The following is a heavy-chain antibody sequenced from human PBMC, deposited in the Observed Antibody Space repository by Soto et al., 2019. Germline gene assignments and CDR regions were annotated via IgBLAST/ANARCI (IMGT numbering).Heavy chain of an antibody. Sequence: PGGSLRLSCAASGFSISSYEIQWVRQAPGKGLEWVSFMSSSGRTIYYADSVRGRFTISRDNSLKTLYLHMRSLRPEDTAVYYCAHPRGYGVFDAVDIWGQGTMVTVSS. V-gene: IGHV3-48*03. J-gene: IGHJ3*02. CDR1: GFSISSYE. CDR3: AHPRGYGVFDAVDI. CDR2: MSSSGRTI. D-gene: IGHD4-17*01.